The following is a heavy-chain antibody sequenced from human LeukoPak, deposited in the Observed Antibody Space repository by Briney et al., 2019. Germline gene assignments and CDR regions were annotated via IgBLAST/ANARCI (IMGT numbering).Heavy chain of an antibody. D-gene: IGHD3-9*01. V-gene: IGHV3-21*01. CDR3: ARDLDCGRLDY. CDR1: GFTFSSYS. Sequence: GGSLRLSCAASGFTFSSYSMNWVRQAPGKGLEWVSPISSSSSYIYYADSVKGRFTISRDNAKYSLYLQMHSLRAEDTAVYYCARDLDCGRLDYWGQGTLVSVSS. CDR2: ISSSSSYI. J-gene: IGHJ4*02.